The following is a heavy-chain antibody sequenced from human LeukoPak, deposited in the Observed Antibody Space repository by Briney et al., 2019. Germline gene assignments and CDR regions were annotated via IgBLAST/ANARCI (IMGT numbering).Heavy chain of an antibody. CDR2: IYPGDSDT. CDR3: ARWMANPITNQGYYFDY. D-gene: IGHD5-24*01. Sequence: GESLKISCKGSGYSFTSYWIGWVRQMPGKGLEWMGIIYPGDSDTRYSPSFQGQVTISADKSISTAYLQWSSLKASDTAMYYCARWMANPITNQGYYFDYWGQGTLVTVSS. V-gene: IGHV5-51*01. CDR1: GYSFTSYW. J-gene: IGHJ4*02.